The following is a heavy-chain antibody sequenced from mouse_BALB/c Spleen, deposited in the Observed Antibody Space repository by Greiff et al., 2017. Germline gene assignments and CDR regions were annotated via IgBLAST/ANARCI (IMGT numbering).Heavy chain of an antibody. Sequence: EVKLMESGGGLVKPGGSLKLSCAASGFTFSDYYMYWVRQTPEKRLEWVATISDGGSYTYYPDSVKGRFTISRDDAKNNLYLQMSSLKSEDTAMYYCARDRTYYGKNYYAMDYWGQGTSVTVSS. CDR2: ISDGGSYT. D-gene: IGHD2-10*01. CDR3: ARDRTYYGKNYYAMDY. J-gene: IGHJ4*01. CDR1: GFTFSDYY. V-gene: IGHV5-4*02.